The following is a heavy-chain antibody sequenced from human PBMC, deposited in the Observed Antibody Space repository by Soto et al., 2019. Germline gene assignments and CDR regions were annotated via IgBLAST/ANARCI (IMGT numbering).Heavy chain of an antibody. CDR2: INPNSGGT. J-gene: IGHJ4*02. Sequence: ASVEVSCKXSGYTFTAYYMHWVRQAPGQGLEWMGWINPNSGGTNYAQKFQGRVTMTRDTSISTAYMELSRLRSDDTAVYYCARVHYDSVPADYWGQGTQVTVSS. V-gene: IGHV1-2*02. CDR3: ARVHYDSVPADY. D-gene: IGHD3-22*01. CDR1: GYTFTAYY.